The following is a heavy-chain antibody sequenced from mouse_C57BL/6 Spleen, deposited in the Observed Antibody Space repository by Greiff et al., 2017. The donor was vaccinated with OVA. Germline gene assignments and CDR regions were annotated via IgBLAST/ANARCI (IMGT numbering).Heavy chain of an antibody. V-gene: IGHV5-4*01. CDR2: ISDGGSYT. CDR1: GFTFSSYA. CDR3: ARDYSHFDV. J-gene: IGHJ1*03. D-gene: IGHD1-1*01. Sequence: EVMLVESGGGLVKPGGSLKLSCAASGFTFSSYAMSWVRQTPEKRLEWVATISDGGSYTYYPDNVKGRFTISRDNAKNNLYLQMSHLKSEDTAMYYCARDYSHFDVWGTGTTVTVSS.